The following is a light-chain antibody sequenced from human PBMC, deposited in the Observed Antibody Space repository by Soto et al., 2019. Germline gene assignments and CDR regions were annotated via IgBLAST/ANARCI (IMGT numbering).Light chain of an antibody. CDR3: QQYAASPKWT. CDR2: DAS. Sequence: EIVLTQSPATLSLSPGERATPPCRASESVSSYLAWYQQKPGQAPRLLIYDASNRATGIPARFSGSGSGTDFTLTISRLEPEDFAVYYCQQYAASPKWTFGQGTKV. V-gene: IGKV3-11*01. CDR1: ESVSSY. J-gene: IGKJ1*01.